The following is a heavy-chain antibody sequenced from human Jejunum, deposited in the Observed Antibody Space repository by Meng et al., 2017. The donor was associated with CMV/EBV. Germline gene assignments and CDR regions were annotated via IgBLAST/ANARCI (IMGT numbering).Heavy chain of an antibody. J-gene: IGHJ4*02. D-gene: IGHD3-10*01. CDR2: VSYDGSRK. V-gene: IGHV3-30*18. CDR3: AKGDHGSGSYQVWAY. CDR1: GFTISSFG. Sequence: SGFTISSFGMHWIRQAPGKGLEWVAVVSYDGSRKFYADSVKGRFTISRDNSMNTVYLQMNSLRDEDTALYYCAKGDHGSGSYQVWAYWGQGTLVTVSS.